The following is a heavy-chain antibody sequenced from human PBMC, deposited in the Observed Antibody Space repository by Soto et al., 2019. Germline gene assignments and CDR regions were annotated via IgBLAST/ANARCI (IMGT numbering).Heavy chain of an antibody. V-gene: IGHV4-39*01. CDR1: GGSISSSSYY. D-gene: IGHD3-16*02. Sequence: PSETLSLTCTVSGGSISSSSYYWGWIRQPPGKGLEWIGSIYYSGSTYYNPSLKSRVTISVDTSKNQFSLKLSSVTAADTAVYYCARHMETFGGVIPSPFDYWGQGTLVTVSS. J-gene: IGHJ4*02. CDR2: IYYSGST. CDR3: ARHMETFGGVIPSPFDY.